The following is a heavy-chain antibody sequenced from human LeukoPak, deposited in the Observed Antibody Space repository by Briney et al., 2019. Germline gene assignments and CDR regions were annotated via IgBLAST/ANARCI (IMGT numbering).Heavy chain of an antibody. CDR3: ARGGIPRPVRGVIID. CDR2: ISWNSGSI. V-gene: IGHV3-9*01. J-gene: IGHJ4*02. CDR1: GFTFDDYA. D-gene: IGHD3-10*01. Sequence: GGSLRLSCAASGFTFDDYAMHWVRQAPGKGLEWVSGISWNSGSIGYADSVKGRFTISRDNAKNSLYLQMNSLRAEDTAVYYCARGGIPRPVRGVIIDWGQGTLVTVSS.